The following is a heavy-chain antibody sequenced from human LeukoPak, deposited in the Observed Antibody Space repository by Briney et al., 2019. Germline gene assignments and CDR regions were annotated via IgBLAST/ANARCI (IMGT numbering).Heavy chain of an antibody. CDR2: IFYSGYT. V-gene: IGHV4-39*07. J-gene: IGHJ4*02. Sequence: PSETLSLTCTVSGGSISTSNYYWGWIRQPPGKGLEWIGNIFYSGYTNYNPSLKSRVTISVDTSKKQFSLKLTSVTAADTAVYYCARYDSSGFYQYYFDYWGLGTLVTVSS. CDR3: ARYDSSGFYQYYFDY. CDR1: GGSISTSNYY. D-gene: IGHD3-22*01.